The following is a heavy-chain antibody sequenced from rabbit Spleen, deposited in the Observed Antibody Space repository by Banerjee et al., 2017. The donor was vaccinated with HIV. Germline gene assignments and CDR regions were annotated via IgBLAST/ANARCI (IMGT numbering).Heavy chain of an antibody. CDR3: VREDVGGSIIL. Sequence: QLKESGGGLVQSGGSLKLSCKASGFTLSSYYMNWVRQAPGKGLEWIGYIDPVFGITYFASWVNGRFTISRENTQNTVSLQMNSLTAADTATYFCVREDVGGSIILWGQGTLVTVS. CDR2: IDPVFGIT. D-gene: IGHD1-1*01. CDR1: GFTLSSYY. V-gene: IGHV1S7*01. J-gene: IGHJ4*01.